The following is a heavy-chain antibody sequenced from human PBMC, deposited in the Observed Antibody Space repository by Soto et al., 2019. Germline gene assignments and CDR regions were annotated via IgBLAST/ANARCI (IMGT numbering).Heavy chain of an antibody. V-gene: IGHV1-46*01. Sequence: QVPLVQSGADVKKPGTSVKVSCKAAGYSFTNYCMYWVRQAPGQGLEWMGMINPRTGSTRYAQKFQDRVTLTRDTSTTTVYMELSTLISDDTAVYYCARDGGLLTASWDYDLWGPGTLVTVSS. J-gene: IGHJ2*01. CDR2: INPRTGST. D-gene: IGHD2-15*01. CDR1: GYSFTNYC. CDR3: ARDGGLLTASWDYDL.